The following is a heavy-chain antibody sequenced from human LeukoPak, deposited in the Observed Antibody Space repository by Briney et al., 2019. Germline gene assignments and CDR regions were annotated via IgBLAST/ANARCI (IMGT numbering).Heavy chain of an antibody. D-gene: IGHD3-22*01. Sequence: SETLSLTCAVYGGSFSGYYWSWIRQPPGKGLEWIGEINHSGSTNYNPSLKSRVTISVDTSKSQFSLKLSSVTAADTAVYYCASLSGYRAFDIWGQGTMVTVSS. V-gene: IGHV4-34*01. J-gene: IGHJ3*02. CDR2: INHSGST. CDR3: ASLSGYRAFDI. CDR1: GGSFSGYY.